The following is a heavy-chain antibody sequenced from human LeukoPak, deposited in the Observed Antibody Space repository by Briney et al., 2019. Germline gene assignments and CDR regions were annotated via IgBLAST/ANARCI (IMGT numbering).Heavy chain of an antibody. D-gene: IGHD5-12*01. CDR1: GYTFTDYY. CDR2: MNPNSGGT. J-gene: IGHJ4*02. CDR3: ARALGYVFDY. Sequence: ASVKVSCKASGYTFTDYYIHWVRQAPGQRLEWMGRMNPNSGGTNYAQKFQGRVTMTRDTSISTAYMEMSRLTSDDTAVFYCARALGYVFDYWGQGTLVTVFS. V-gene: IGHV1-2*06.